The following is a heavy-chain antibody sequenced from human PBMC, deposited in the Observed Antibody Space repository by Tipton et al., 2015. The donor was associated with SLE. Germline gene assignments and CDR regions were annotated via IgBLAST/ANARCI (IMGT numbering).Heavy chain of an antibody. CDR2: ISSSSSYI. D-gene: IGHD6-19*01. Sequence: GSLRLSCAASGFTFDDYTMHWVRQAPGKGLEWVSSISSSSSYIYYADSVKGRFTISRDNAKNSLYLQMNSLRAEDTAVYYCVTAVAGIAFDIWDQGTMVTVSS. V-gene: IGHV3-21*01. CDR3: VTAVAGIAFDI. J-gene: IGHJ3*02. CDR1: GFTFDDYT.